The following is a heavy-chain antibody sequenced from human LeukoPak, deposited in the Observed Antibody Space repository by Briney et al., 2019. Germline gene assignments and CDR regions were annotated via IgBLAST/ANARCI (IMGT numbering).Heavy chain of an antibody. CDR2: INRYGDST. Sequence: GGSLRLSCAASGFTFSSYAIHWVRQAPGKGREFVSAINRYGDSTYYANSVKGRFTISRDDSKNTVYLQMGSLRAEDMAVYYCARARRDCSGGSCYSYYFDFWGQGTLVTVSS. D-gene: IGHD2-15*01. CDR1: GFTFSSYA. J-gene: IGHJ4*02. CDR3: ARARRDCSGGSCYSYYFDF. V-gene: IGHV3-64*01.